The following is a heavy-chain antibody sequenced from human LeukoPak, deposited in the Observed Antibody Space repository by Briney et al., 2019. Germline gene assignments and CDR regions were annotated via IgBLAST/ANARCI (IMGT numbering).Heavy chain of an antibody. Sequence: GGSLRLSCAASGFTFSSYGTHWVRQAPGKGLEWVAVIWYDGSNKYYADSVKGRFTISRDDSKNTLYLQMNSLRAEDTAVYYCAREYCSGGSCYFYYYYYGMDVWGQGTTVTVSS. CDR1: GFTFSSYG. CDR3: AREYCSGGSCYFYYYYYGMDV. V-gene: IGHV3-33*01. D-gene: IGHD2-15*01. J-gene: IGHJ6*02. CDR2: IWYDGSNK.